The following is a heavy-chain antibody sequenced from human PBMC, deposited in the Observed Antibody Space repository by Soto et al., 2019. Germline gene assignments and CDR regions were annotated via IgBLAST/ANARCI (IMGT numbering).Heavy chain of an antibody. CDR2: INAGNGNT. J-gene: IGHJ4*02. CDR3: ARDGAVSGNSNFDY. V-gene: IGHV1-3*01. D-gene: IGHD6-19*01. CDR1: GYTFTRYA. Sequence: GAVKVSCKASGYTFTRYAIHWVRQAPGQRLEWMGWINAGNGNTKYSQKFQGRVTITRDTSASTAYMELRSLTSEDTAVYFCARDGAVSGNSNFDYWGQGTLVTVS.